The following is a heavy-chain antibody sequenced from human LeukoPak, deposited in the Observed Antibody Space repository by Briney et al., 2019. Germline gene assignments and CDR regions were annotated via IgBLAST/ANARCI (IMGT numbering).Heavy chain of an antibody. V-gene: IGHV3-30*18. Sequence: GGSLRLSCAASGFTFSSYGMYWVRQAPGKGLEWVAVISYDGSGKYYADSVKGRFTISRDNSKNTLYLQMNSLRAEDTAVYYCAKLGTWLQYPFDFWGQGTLVTVSS. CDR3: AKLGTWLQYPFDF. D-gene: IGHD5-24*01. CDR2: ISYDGSGK. J-gene: IGHJ4*02. CDR1: GFTFSSYG.